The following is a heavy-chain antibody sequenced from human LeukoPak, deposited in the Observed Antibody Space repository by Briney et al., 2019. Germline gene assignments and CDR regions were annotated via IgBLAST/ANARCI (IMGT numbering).Heavy chain of an antibody. J-gene: IGHJ3*02. Sequence: ASVKVSCKASGYTFTGYYMHWVPQAPGQGLEWMGWINPNSGGTNYAQKFQGRVTMTRDTSISTAYMELSRLRSEDTAVYYCAREPSGSGSYPNAFDIWGQGTMVTVSS. CDR2: INPNSGGT. CDR3: AREPSGSGSYPNAFDI. D-gene: IGHD3-10*01. V-gene: IGHV1-2*02. CDR1: GYTFTGYY.